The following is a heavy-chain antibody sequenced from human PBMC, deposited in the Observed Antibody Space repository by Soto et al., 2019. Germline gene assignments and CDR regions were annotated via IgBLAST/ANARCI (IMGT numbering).Heavy chain of an antibody. CDR3: TRAAWFPSLSFY. V-gene: IGHV3-48*03. CDR1: GFTFSRFE. D-gene: IGHD3-10*01. J-gene: IGHJ4*02. Sequence: EVQLVESGGGLVQPGGSLRLSCAASGFTFSRFELHWVLQAPGKGLEWISYISSSGSTAYYASSVEGRFTISRYNANNSVDLQMDSLRAEDTALYYCTRAAWFPSLSFYWGQGALVTGSS. CDR2: ISSSGSTA.